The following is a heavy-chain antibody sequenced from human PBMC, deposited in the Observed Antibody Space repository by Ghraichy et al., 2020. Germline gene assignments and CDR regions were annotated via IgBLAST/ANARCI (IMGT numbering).Heavy chain of an antibody. D-gene: IGHD3-22*01. CDR1: GFTFSSYS. V-gene: IGHV3-21*01. CDR2: ISSKSHYI. Sequence: GGSLRLSCAASGFTFSSYSMHWVRQAPGKGLEWVSSISSKSHYIYYADSQRGRFTISRDNAKNSLYLQMNSLTAEDSAVYYCSRERLYYYDGSGHYYFDWWGQGTLVTVSS. CDR3: SRERLYYYDGSGHYYFDW. J-gene: IGHJ4*02.